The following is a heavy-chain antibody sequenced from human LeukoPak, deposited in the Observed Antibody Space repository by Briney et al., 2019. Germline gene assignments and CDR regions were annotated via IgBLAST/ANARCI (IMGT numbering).Heavy chain of an antibody. CDR2: INHSGST. CDR1: GGSFSGYY. Sequence: SETLSLTCALYGGSFSGYYWSWIRQPPRKGREWIGEINHSGSTNYNPSLKSRVTISVDTSKNQFSLKLSSVTAADTAVYYCASAPMVRGEDYFDYWGQGTLVTVSS. J-gene: IGHJ4*02. D-gene: IGHD3-10*01. CDR3: ASAPMVRGEDYFDY. V-gene: IGHV4-34*01.